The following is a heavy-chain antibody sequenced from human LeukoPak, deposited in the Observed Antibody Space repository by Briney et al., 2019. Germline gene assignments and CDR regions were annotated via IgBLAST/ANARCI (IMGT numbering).Heavy chain of an antibody. V-gene: IGHV3-73*01. Sequence: GGSLRLSCAASGFTFSGSAMRWVRQASGKGLEWVGRIRSKANSYATAYAASVKGRFTISRDDSKNTAYLQMNSLKTEDTAVYYCTRGYQLPGFDYWGQGTLVTVSS. CDR3: TRGYQLPGFDY. CDR2: IRSKANSYAT. CDR1: GFTFSGSA. J-gene: IGHJ4*02. D-gene: IGHD2-2*01.